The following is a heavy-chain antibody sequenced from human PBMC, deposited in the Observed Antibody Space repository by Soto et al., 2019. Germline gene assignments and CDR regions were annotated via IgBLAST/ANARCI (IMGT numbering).Heavy chain of an antibody. CDR3: ARGWHYFDF. D-gene: IGHD2-15*01. V-gene: IGHV4-38-2*01. Sequence: SETLSLTCDVSVTPMTGGYHSGWIRQSPGKGLEWIGSIYYGGTTYYNPSLRSRLAISIDTSRSQFSLRLSSVTAADTALYYCARGWHYFDFWGQGTLVTVSS. J-gene: IGHJ4*02. CDR2: IYYGGTT. CDR1: VTPMTGGYH.